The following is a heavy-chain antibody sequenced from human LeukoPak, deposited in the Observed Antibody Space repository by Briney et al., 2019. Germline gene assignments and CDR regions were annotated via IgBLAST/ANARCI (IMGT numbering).Heavy chain of an antibody. D-gene: IGHD3-10*01. J-gene: IGHJ4*02. CDR2: IYSGGTT. CDR3: VGDLGGPDY. Sequence: PGGSLRLSCAASGFNVSTKYVNWVRQAPGKGLEWVSVIYSGGTTYYADSVKGRFTISRDNSKNTLYLQMNSLRAEDAAVYYCVGDLGGPDYWGRGTLVTVSS. V-gene: IGHV3-66*01. CDR1: GFNVSTKY.